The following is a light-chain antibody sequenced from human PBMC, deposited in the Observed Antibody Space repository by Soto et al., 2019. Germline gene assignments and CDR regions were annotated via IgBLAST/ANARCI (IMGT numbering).Light chain of an antibody. V-gene: IGKV3-20*01. J-gene: IGKJ2*01. CDR3: QQYGNSPPYT. CDR1: QSVSSSN. CDR2: GAS. Sequence: EIVLTQSPGTLSLSPGERATLSCRASQSVSSSNLAWYQQKPGQAPRLLIYGASSRATGIPDRFSGSGSGTDFTLTISSLEPEDFAVYYCQQYGNSPPYTFGQGTKLEIK.